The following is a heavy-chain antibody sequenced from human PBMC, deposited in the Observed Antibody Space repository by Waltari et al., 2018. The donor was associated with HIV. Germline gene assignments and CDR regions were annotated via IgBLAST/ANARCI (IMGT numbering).Heavy chain of an antibody. CDR3: ARHDWKGSDGYDI. Sequence: QLQLQESGPGLVKPSETLSLPCTVSGGSISNTNYYWGWIRRPPGKGLEWIGSVSFSGKTYYNPALKSRVTVSVDTSKSQFSLRLNSVTAADTAVYYCARHDWKGSDGYDIWGRGTMVTVSS. CDR2: VSFSGKT. J-gene: IGHJ3*02. CDR1: GGSISNTNYY. V-gene: IGHV4-39*01. D-gene: IGHD1-1*01.